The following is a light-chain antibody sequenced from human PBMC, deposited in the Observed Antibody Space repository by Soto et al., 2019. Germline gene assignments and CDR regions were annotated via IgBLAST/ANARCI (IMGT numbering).Light chain of an antibody. CDR3: MQSTQLPPT. CDR1: QRLVYRDGNTY. J-gene: IGKJ5*01. V-gene: IGKV2D-29*02. Sequence: DVVVTQSPLSLPVTLGQPASISCRSSQRLVYRDGNTYLSWYLQKPGQSPQLLIYEVSTRVSGVPDRFSGSGSGTDFTLEISRVETDDVGIYYCMQSTQLPPTFGQGTRLEIK. CDR2: EVS.